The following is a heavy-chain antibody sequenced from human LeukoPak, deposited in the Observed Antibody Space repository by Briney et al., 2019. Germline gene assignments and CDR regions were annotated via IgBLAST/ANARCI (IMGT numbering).Heavy chain of an antibody. J-gene: IGHJ4*02. CDR3: AGGARRQQPFDY. CDR2: IYSGGST. Sequence: GGSLRLSCAASEFTVSSNYMNWVRQAPGKGLEWVSVIYSGGSTYYADSVKGRFTISRDNSKNTLYLQMNSLRAEDTAVYYCAGGARRQQPFDYWGQGTLVTVSS. CDR1: EFTVSSNY. V-gene: IGHV3-66*01. D-gene: IGHD6-13*01.